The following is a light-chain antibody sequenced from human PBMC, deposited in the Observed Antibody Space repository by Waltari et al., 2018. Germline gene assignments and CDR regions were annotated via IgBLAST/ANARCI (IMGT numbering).Light chain of an antibody. Sequence: EVVLRQSPATLSVSPGERVTLSCRASQSVSSNLAWYQQKPGQAPRLLMYGASTRATGVPARFSGSGSGIDFTLTITNMQSEDFAVYYCQQYNNWPPITFGQGTRLEIK. J-gene: IGKJ5*01. CDR3: QQYNNWPPIT. V-gene: IGKV3-15*01. CDR2: GAS. CDR1: QSVSSN.